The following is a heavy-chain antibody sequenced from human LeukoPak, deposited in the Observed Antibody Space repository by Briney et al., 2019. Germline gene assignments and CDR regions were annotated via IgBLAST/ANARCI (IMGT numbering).Heavy chain of an antibody. V-gene: IGHV3-21*01. J-gene: IGHJ4*02. CDR2: ISSSSSYI. D-gene: IGHD5-12*01. Sequence: PGGSLRLSCAASGFTFSSYSMNWVRQAPGKGLEWVSSISSSSSYIYYADSVKGRSTISRDNAKNSLYLQMNSLRAEDTAVYYCAREVHGGGYDLWGGQGTLVTVSS. CDR3: AREVHGGGYDLW. CDR1: GFTFSSYS.